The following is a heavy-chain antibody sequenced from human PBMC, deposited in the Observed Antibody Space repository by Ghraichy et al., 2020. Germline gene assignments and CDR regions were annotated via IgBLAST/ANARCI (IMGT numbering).Heavy chain of an antibody. CDR2: IYTSGST. CDR1: GGSISSGSYY. V-gene: IGHV4-61*02. D-gene: IGHD7-27*01. J-gene: IGHJ5*02. CDR3: ARGDWGGVAGDP. Sequence: SQTLSLTCTVSGGSISSGSYYWSWIRQPAGKGLEWIGRIYTSGSTNYNPSLKSRVTISVDTSKNQFSLKLSSVTAADTAVYYCARGDWGGVAGDPWGQGTLVTVSS.